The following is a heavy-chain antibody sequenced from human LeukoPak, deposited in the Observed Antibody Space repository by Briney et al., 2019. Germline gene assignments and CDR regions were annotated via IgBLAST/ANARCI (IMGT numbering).Heavy chain of an antibody. Sequence: SVKVSCKASGGTFSSYAISWVRQAPGQGLEWMGGIIPIFGTANYAQKFQGRVTITTDESTSTAYMELSSLRSEDTAVYYCARGGYTGEPLYSWGQGTLVTVSS. CDR2: IIPIFGTA. CDR1: GGTFSSYA. D-gene: IGHD3-16*02. V-gene: IGHV1-69*05. CDR3: ARGGYTGEPLYS. J-gene: IGHJ4*02.